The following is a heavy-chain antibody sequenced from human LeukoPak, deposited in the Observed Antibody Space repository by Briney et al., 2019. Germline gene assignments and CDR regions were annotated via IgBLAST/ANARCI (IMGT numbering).Heavy chain of an antibody. CDR3: ARDRRSATVHNYFYYYMYV. D-gene: IGHD5-24*01. V-gene: IGHV4-4*07. CDR2: IDASGSS. Sequence: SETLSLTCTLLDGSISGYYWSWVRQPAGKGLEWIGRIDASGSSNYNPSLRSRVSLSIDTSRDQFSLTLTSVTAADTALYFCARDRRSATVHNYFYYYMYVWGKGTTVTVSS. J-gene: IGHJ6*03. CDR1: DGSISGYY.